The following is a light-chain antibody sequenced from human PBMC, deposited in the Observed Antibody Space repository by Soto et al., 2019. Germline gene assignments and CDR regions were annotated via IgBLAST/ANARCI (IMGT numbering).Light chain of an antibody. CDR3: IAYTVSRSYV. J-gene: IGLJ1*01. Sequence: QSALTQPASVSGSPGQSITISCSGTSSDIGAYNHVAWFQQFPGKTPKLVIYSVSDRPSGISYRFSGSKSANTASLTISGLQADDEADYYCIAYTVSRSYVFGTGTKLTVL. CDR2: SVS. CDR1: SSDIGAYNH. V-gene: IGLV2-14*01.